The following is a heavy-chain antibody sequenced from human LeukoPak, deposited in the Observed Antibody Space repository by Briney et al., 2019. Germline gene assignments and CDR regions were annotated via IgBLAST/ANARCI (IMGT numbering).Heavy chain of an antibody. D-gene: IGHD3-10*01. CDR1: GFTFSSYS. Sequence: PGGSLRLSCAASGFTFSSYSMNWVRQAPGKGLEWVSSISSSSSYIYYADSVKGRFTISRDNSKNTLYLQMGSLRAEDMAVYYCARDPGLDPSYYYYYMDVWGKGTTVTVSS. CDR2: ISSSSSYI. J-gene: IGHJ6*03. V-gene: IGHV3-21*01. CDR3: ARDPGLDPSYYYYYMDV.